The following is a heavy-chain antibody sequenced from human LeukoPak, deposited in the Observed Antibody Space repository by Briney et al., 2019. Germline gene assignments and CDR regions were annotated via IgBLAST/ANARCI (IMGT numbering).Heavy chain of an antibody. CDR3: ARARHSGYGYLWYFDY. CDR2: MNPNSGNT. J-gene: IGHJ4*02. V-gene: IGHV1-8*01. Sequence: ASVKVSCKASGYTFTSYDINWVRQATGQGLEWMGWMNPNSGNTGYAQKFQGRVTMTRNTSIGTAYMELSSLRSEDTAVYYCARARHSGYGYLWYFDYWGQGTLVTVSS. CDR1: GYTFTSYD. D-gene: IGHD5-12*01.